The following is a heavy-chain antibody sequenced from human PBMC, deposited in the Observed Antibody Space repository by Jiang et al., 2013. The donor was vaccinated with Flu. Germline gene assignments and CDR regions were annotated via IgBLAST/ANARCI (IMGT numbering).Heavy chain of an antibody. CDR2: VHHSGNT. J-gene: IGHJ4*02. CDR3: ARGKASPRDY. V-gene: IGHV4-59*01. CDR1: GVSISTYY. Sequence: LLKPSETLSLTCTVSGVSISTYYWSWIRQPPGKGLEWIGYVHHSGNTNHNPSLQSRVTMSVDTSKNQFSLRLNSVTTADTAVYYCARGKASPRDYWGQGTLVTVSS.